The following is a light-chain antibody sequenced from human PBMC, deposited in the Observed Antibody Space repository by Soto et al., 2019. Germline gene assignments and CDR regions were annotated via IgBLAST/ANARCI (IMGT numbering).Light chain of an antibody. CDR1: RSILYSSNNKNY. CDR3: QQYNSYSQT. J-gene: IGKJ1*01. V-gene: IGKV4-1*01. Sequence: DIVMTQSPDSLAVSLGERATINCNASRSILYSSNNKNYLAWYQQKPRQPPKLLIYWASTRESGVPDRFSGSGSGADFTLTISSLQPDDFATYYCQQYNSYSQTFGQGTKVDI. CDR2: WAS.